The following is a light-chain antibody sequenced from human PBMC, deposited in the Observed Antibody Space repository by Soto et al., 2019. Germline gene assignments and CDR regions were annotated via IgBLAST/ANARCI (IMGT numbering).Light chain of an antibody. CDR3: QQFHNWPPIT. CDR1: QSFSNN. Sequence: EIVLTQSRGNLSLSPGESATLSCRAIQSFSNNFLAWYQHRPGQATRLLLYGPSTRATGIPARFSGSGSGTEFTLTISSLQSEDFAVYYCQQFHNWPPITFGQGTRLEIK. V-gene: IGKV3-15*01. J-gene: IGKJ5*01. CDR2: GPS.